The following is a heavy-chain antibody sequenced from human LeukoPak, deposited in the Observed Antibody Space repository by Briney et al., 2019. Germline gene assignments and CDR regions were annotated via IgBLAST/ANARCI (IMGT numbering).Heavy chain of an antibody. Sequence: GGSLRLSCAASGFTFSSYAMSWVRQVPGKGLEWVSGLTGSGRTTYYADSVKGRFTISRDNSKNTLYLQMSSLRAEDTAVYYCARYDSRERGGTYYFDYWGQGTLVTVSS. D-gene: IGHD1-1*01. V-gene: IGHV3-23*01. CDR1: GFTFSSYA. CDR3: ARYDSRERGGTYYFDY. J-gene: IGHJ4*02. CDR2: LTGSGRTT.